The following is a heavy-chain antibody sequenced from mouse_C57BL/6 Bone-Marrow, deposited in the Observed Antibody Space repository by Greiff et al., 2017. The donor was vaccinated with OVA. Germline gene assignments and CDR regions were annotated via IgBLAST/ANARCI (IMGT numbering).Heavy chain of an antibody. V-gene: IGHV1-22*01. Sequence: VQLQQSGPELVKPGASVKMSCKASGYTFTDYNMHWVKQSHGKSLEWIGYINPNHGGPSYNQQFKGKATLTVNKSSSTAYMELRCLTSEDSAVSECASRGGITTEPHVLDYWGQGTSVTVPA. D-gene: IGHD1-1*01. CDR1: GYTFTDYN. J-gene: IGHJ4*01. CDR2: INPNHGGP. CDR3: ASRGGITTEPHVLDY.